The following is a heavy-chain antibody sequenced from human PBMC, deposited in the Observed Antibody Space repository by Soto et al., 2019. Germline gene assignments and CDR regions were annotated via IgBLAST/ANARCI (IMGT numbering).Heavy chain of an antibody. D-gene: IGHD1-26*01. CDR2: TSYDGNNK. CDR1: GFTLGNYG. Sequence: GGSLRLSCTGSGFTLGNYGMHWVRQAPGKGLEWVASTSYDGNNKYYADSLKGRLTISRDNSKKMVYLQMTSLGPEDTAVYYCAKGGGSARDFDYWGQGALVTVSS. CDR3: AKGGGSARDFDY. J-gene: IGHJ4*02. V-gene: IGHV3-30*18.